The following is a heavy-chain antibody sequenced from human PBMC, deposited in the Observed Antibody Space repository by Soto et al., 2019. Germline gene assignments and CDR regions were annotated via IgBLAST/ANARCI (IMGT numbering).Heavy chain of an antibody. J-gene: IGHJ4*02. CDR3: AVLLAGGGGDGN. CDR1: GASVNNRNYH. V-gene: IGHV4-61*01. CDR2: VQNGVTT. Sequence: QVQLQESGPGLVKPSETLSLTCTVSGASVNNRNYHWSWIRQPPGRGLEWIGQVQNGVTTEFDSSSLKSRLTFSIDASKNQFSLKLNSVTAADTAIYYCAVLLAGGGGDGNWGQGTLVTVSS. D-gene: IGHD3-10*01.